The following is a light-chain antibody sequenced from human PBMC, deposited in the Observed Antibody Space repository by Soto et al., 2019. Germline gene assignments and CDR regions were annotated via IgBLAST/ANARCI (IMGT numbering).Light chain of an antibody. Sequence: QSVLTQPPSVSGAPGQRVTISCTGTSCNIGAGYDVNWYQHLPGAAPKLLIYTNGNRPSGVPDRFSGSKSGTSASLAITGLQAEDEADYYCQSYDSGLSGSVFGGGTKLTVL. J-gene: IGLJ3*02. CDR2: TNG. V-gene: IGLV1-40*01. CDR3: QSYDSGLSGSV. CDR1: SCNIGAGYD.